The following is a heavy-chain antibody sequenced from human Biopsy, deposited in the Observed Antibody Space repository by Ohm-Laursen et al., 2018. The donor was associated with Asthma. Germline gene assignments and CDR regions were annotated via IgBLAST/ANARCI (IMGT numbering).Heavy chain of an antibody. D-gene: IGHD6-19*01. CDR3: ARCQVGYSSGWSLLLKKIYYSGMDV. V-gene: IGHV1-69*01. CDR1: GYSLTDLS. J-gene: IGHJ6*02. Sequence: SSVKVSCKVSGYSLTDLSMHWVRQAPGQGLEWLGGIMTVFGTTNYAQKFQGRVTITADETTSTAYMEVTSLRSEDTAIYYCARCQVGYSSGWSLLLKKIYYSGMDVWGQGTAVTVSS. CDR2: IMTVFGTT.